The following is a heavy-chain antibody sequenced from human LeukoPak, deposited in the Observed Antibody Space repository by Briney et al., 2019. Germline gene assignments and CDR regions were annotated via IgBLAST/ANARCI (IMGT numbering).Heavy chain of an antibody. Sequence: GRSLRLSCAASGFTFSSYAMHWVRQAPGKGLEWVAVISYDGSNKYYADSVKGRFTIPRDNSKNTLYLQMNSLRAEDTAVYYCARDRFYRDGYNWGAIDYWGQGTLVTVSS. CDR3: ARDRFYRDGYNWGAIDY. J-gene: IGHJ4*02. V-gene: IGHV3-30*01. CDR2: ISYDGSNK. CDR1: GFTFSSYA. D-gene: IGHD5-24*01.